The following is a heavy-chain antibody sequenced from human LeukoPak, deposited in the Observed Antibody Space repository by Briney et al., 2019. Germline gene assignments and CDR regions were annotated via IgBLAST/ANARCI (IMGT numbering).Heavy chain of an antibody. CDR1: GFTFSSYA. J-gene: IGHJ5*02. D-gene: IGHD3-16*01. Sequence: HPGGSLRLSCAASGFTFSSYAMHWVRQAPGKGLEYVSGISSNGGSTYYANSVKGRFTISRDNSKNTVYLQMGSLRAEDMAVYYCARASYGFGNTWFDPWGQGTLVTVSS. CDR2: ISSNGGST. CDR3: ARASYGFGNTWFDP. V-gene: IGHV3-64*01.